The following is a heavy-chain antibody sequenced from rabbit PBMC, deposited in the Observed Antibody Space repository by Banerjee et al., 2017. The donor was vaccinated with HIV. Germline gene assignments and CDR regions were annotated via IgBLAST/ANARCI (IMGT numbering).Heavy chain of an antibody. CDR2: MNAGTSGST. Sequence: QEQLEESGGGLVKPEGSLTLTCTASGFSFSSRYWICWVRQAPGKGLEWIGCMNAGTSGSTYYARWAKGRFTISKTSSTTVTLQMTSLTAADTATYFCARDLAGVIGWNFNLWGPGTLVTVS. CDR3: ARDLAGVIGWNFNL. D-gene: IGHD4-1*01. V-gene: IGHV1S45*01. J-gene: IGHJ4*01. CDR1: GFSFSSRYW.